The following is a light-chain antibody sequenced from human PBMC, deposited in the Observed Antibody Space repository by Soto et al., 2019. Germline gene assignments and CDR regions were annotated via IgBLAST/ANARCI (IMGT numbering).Light chain of an antibody. CDR2: DAS. CDR1: QDISNY. CDR3: QHYNSYSEA. J-gene: IGKJ1*01. V-gene: IGKV1-33*01. Sequence: DIQMTKSPSSLSASVGDRVPITCQASQDISNYLKWYQQKPGKAHKLLIYDASNLETGVPSRFSGSGSGTEFTLTISSLQPDDFATYYCQHYNSYSEAFGQGTKVDI.